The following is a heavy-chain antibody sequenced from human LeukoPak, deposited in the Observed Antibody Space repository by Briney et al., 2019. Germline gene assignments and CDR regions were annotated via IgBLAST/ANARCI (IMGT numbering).Heavy chain of an antibody. CDR1: GGSISSGSYY. Sequence: SETLSLTCTVSGGSISSGSYYWSWIRQLAGKGLEWIGRIYTSGSTNYNPSLKSRVTISVDTSKNQFSLKLSSVTAADTAVYYCARLDTAMVVYWGQGTLVTVSS. CDR2: IYTSGST. D-gene: IGHD5-18*01. CDR3: ARLDTAMVVY. J-gene: IGHJ4*02. V-gene: IGHV4-61*02.